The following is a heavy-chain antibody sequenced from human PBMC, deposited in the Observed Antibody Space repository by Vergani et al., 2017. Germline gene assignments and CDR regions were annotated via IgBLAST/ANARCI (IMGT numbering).Heavy chain of an antibody. Sequence: QVQLQESGPGLVKPSQTLSLTCTVSGGSISSGSYYWSWIRQPAGKGLEWIGRIYTSGSTNYNPSLKSRVTISVDTSKNQFSLKLSPVTAADTAVYYCARVMVGATTVWFDPWGQGTLVTVSS. CDR1: GGSISSGSYY. CDR2: IYTSGST. V-gene: IGHV4-61*02. D-gene: IGHD1-26*01. CDR3: ARVMVGATTVWFDP. J-gene: IGHJ5*02.